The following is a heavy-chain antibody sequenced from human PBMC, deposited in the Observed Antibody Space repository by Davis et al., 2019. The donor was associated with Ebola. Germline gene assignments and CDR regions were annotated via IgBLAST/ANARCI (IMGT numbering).Heavy chain of an antibody. J-gene: IGHJ4*02. CDR1: GYTFTSYG. CDR2: NNPNSGGT. Sequence: ASVKVSCKASGYTFTSYGISWVRQAPGQGLEWMGWNNPNSGGTIYAQRFQGRVTMTRDTSISTAYMELSRLRSDDTAVYFCARDHSSSWSPRGDSWGQGTLVTVSS. D-gene: IGHD6-13*01. V-gene: IGHV1-2*02. CDR3: ARDHSSSWSPRGDS.